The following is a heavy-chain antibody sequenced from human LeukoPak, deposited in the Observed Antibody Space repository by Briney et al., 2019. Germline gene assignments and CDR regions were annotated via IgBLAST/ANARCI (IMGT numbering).Heavy chain of an antibody. V-gene: IGHV3-74*01. J-gene: IGHJ4*02. CDR2: INSDGSRT. D-gene: IGHD6-19*01. CDR3: ARVKGSGWYAVDY. Sequence: GGSLRLSCAASGFTLSTYWMHWVRQGPGKGLVWVSCINSDGSRTTYADSVKGRFTISRDNAKNSLYLQMNSLRAEDTAVYYCARVKGSGWYAVDYWGQGSLVTVSS. CDR1: GFTLSTYW.